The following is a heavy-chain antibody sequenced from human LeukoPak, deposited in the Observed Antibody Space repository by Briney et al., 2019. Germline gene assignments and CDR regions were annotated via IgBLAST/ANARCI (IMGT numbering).Heavy chain of an antibody. Sequence: NPGGSLRLSCAASGFTFGSYSMNWVRQAPGKGLEWVSSISSSSSYIYYADSVKGRFTISRDNAKNSLYLHMNSLRAEDTAVYYCARDWEAAYVLWFGELTFDIWGQGTMVTVSS. V-gene: IGHV3-21*01. CDR3: ARDWEAAYVLWFGELTFDI. D-gene: IGHD3-10*01. CDR1: GFTFGSYS. CDR2: ISSSSSYI. J-gene: IGHJ3*02.